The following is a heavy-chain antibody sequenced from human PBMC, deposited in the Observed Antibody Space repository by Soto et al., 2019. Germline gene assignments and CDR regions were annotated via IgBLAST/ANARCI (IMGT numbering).Heavy chain of an antibody. V-gene: IGHV1-8*01. CDR2: MNPDRWHT. CDR1: GYTFTTYD. D-gene: IGHD4-17*01. J-gene: IGHJ4*02. Sequence: QVQLVQSGAEVKKPGASVKVSCRASGYTFTTYDIHWVRQANGQGLEWMGWMNPDRWHTKFAQKFQGRVTLTRDTSTNTAYMELTSLKSDDTAVYYCARSTATIDYWGQGTWVNVSS. CDR3: ARSTATIDY.